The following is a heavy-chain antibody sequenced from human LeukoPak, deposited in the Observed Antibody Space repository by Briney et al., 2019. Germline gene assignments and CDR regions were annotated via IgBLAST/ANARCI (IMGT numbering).Heavy chain of an antibody. CDR3: AIPCGGDCYNYFDY. CDR1: GFTFSSYW. J-gene: IGHJ4*02. D-gene: IGHD2-21*02. Sequence: PGGSLRLSCAASGFTFSSYWMSWVRQAPGKGLEWVANIKQDGSEKYYVDSVKGRFTISRDNAKNSLYLQMNSLRAEDTAVYYCAIPCGGDCYNYFDYWGQGTLVTVSS. CDR2: IKQDGSEK. V-gene: IGHV3-7*01.